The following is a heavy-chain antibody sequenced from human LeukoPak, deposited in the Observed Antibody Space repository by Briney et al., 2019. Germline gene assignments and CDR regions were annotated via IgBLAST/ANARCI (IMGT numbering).Heavy chain of an antibody. V-gene: IGHV3-7*04. J-gene: IGHJ4*02. D-gene: IGHD6-13*01. CDR1: GFSFSSYW. CDR3: ARGGSRWFDY. CDR2: IREDGSEK. Sequence: GGSLRLSCAASGFSFSSYWMSWDRQAPGKGLEWVANIREDGSEKNYVDSVKGRFTISRDNAKNSLYLQMNSLRGEGTAVYYCARGGSRWFDYWGQGILVTVSS.